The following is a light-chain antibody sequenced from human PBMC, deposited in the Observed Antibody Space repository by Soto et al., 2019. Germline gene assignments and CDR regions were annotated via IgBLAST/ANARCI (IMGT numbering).Light chain of an antibody. Sequence: PGARATLSCRASQSVNSNDLAWYQRKPGQAPRLLIYGASNRATDIPYRFSASGSGTDFTLTITRLEAEDFAVYYCQQYDSTPPTFGQGTKVEVK. CDR2: GAS. CDR1: QSVNSND. V-gene: IGKV3-20*01. CDR3: QQYDSTPPT. J-gene: IGKJ1*01.